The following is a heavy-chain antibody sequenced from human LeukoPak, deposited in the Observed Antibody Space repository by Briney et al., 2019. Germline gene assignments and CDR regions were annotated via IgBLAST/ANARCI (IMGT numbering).Heavy chain of an antibody. V-gene: IGHV3-23*01. CDR3: ATGSVRYSASWYSQEGDY. CDR1: GFTFSTYA. J-gene: IGHJ4*02. CDR2: ISVSAGST. Sequence: GGSLRLSCAASGFTFSTYAMSWVRQAPGKGLEWVSAISVSAGSTYYADSVKGRFTISRDNSKNTLYLQMNSLRAEDTAVYYCATGSVRYSASWYSQEGDYWGQGTLVTVSS. D-gene: IGHD6-13*01.